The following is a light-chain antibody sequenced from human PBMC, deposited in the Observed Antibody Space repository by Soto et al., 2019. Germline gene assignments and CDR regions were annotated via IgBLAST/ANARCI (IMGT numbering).Light chain of an antibody. J-gene: IGLJ1*01. CDR3: SSYTSSSNPYV. Sequence: QSAQHQPASVSGSPGQSITLSCPGTSSDVGAYNYVSWYQQHPGKAPKLMIYDVSNRPSGVSNRFSGSKSGNTASLTISGLQAEDEADYYCSSYTSSSNPYVFGTGTKVTVL. CDR1: SSDVGAYNY. V-gene: IGLV2-14*01. CDR2: DVS.